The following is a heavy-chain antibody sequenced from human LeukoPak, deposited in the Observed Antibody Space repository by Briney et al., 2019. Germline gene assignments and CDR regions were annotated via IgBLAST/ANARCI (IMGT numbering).Heavy chain of an antibody. CDR1: GGTFSSYA. D-gene: IGHD2-15*01. CDR3: ASVVGGDGDFDY. Sequence: SVKVSCKASGGTFSSYAISWVRQAPGQGLEWMGRMIPIFGTANYAQKFQGRVTITTDESTSTAYMELSSLRSEDTAVYYCASVVGGDGDFDYWGQGTLVTVSS. CDR2: MIPIFGTA. J-gene: IGHJ4*02. V-gene: IGHV1-69*05.